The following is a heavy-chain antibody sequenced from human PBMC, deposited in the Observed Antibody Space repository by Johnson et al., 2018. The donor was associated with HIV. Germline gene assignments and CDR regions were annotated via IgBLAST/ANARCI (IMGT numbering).Heavy chain of an antibody. J-gene: IGHJ3*01. CDR3: VRDTYYYDRSGYLTRPRAFDV. D-gene: IGHD3-22*01. V-gene: IGHV3-66*01. CDR2: IYTGGST. Sequence: VQLVESGGGLVQSGGSLSLSCGASGFSVSNNYMNWVRQAPGKGLEWVSVIYTGGSTYYADSVKGRFTISRDNAKNFLYLQMNSLRGEDTALYYCVRDTYYYDRSGYLTRPRAFDVWGQGTMVTVSS. CDR1: GFSVSNNY.